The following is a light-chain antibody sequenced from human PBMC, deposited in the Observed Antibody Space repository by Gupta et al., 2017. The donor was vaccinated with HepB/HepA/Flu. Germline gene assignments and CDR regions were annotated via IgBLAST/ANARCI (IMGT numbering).Light chain of an antibody. CDR1: QSVSSSY. J-gene: IGKJ3*01. Sequence: IVLTQSPGTLSLSPGERATLTGRASQSVSSSYLAWYQQKPGQDPRLLIYGASSRATGVPDRCSGSGCGTEVSPTITSGEHEDFAVYYCQQQGSFPVTFGRGTXVDIK. CDR2: GAS. V-gene: IGKV3-20*01. CDR3: QQQGSFPVT.